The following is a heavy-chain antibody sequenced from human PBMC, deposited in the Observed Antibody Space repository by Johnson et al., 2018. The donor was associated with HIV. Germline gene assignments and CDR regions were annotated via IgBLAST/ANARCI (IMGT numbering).Heavy chain of an antibody. V-gene: IGHV3-7*05. CDR2: IKQDGREK. CDR3: ARERRANWDPNDAFDI. D-gene: IGHD7-27*01. Sequence: MLLVESGGGLVQPGGSLRLSCAASGFTFSSYWMSWVRQAPGKGLEWVANIKQDGREKYYVDSVKGRFTISRDKAKNSLYRQMNSLRAEDTAVYYCARERRANWDPNDAFDIWGQGTMVTVSS. J-gene: IGHJ3*02. CDR1: GFTFSSYW.